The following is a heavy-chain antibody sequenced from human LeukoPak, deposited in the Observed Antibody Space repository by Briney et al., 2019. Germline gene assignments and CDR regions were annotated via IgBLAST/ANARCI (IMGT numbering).Heavy chain of an antibody. J-gene: IGHJ4*02. CDR1: GFTFSSYS. D-gene: IGHD3-9*01. CDR2: ISSSSSYI. Sequence: GGSLRLSCAASGFTFSSYSMNWVRQAPGKGLEWVSSISSSSSYIYYADSVKGRFTISRDNAKNSLYLQMNSLRAEDTAVYYCAKDRGYDILTGTQYYFDYWGQGTLVTVSS. V-gene: IGHV3-21*01. CDR3: AKDRGYDILTGTQYYFDY.